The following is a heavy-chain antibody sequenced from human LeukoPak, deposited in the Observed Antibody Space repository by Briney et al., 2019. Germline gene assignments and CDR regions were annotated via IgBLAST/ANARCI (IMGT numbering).Heavy chain of an antibody. Sequence: GRSLRLSCAASGFTFADYAIHWVRHAPGGGLEWVSLTSGDGGTTYYADSVKGRFTISRDNSKNSLFLQMNSLRTEDTALYYCAKDMVWGWYFDLWGRGTLVTVSS. D-gene: IGHD7-27*01. V-gene: IGHV3-43*02. CDR2: TSGDGGTT. J-gene: IGHJ2*01. CDR1: GFTFADYA. CDR3: AKDMVWGWYFDL.